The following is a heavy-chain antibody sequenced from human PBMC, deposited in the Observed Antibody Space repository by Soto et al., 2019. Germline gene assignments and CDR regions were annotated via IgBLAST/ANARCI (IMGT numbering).Heavy chain of an antibody. CDR3: ANGRATYGLLTHDY. J-gene: IGHJ4*02. Sequence: GGSLRLSCAASGFTFSSYAMSWVRQAPGKGLEWVSAISGSSSDIYYADSVKGRFAISRDNSRNTLYLQMNSLTAEDTAVYYCANGRATYGLLTHDYWGQGTLVTVSS. CDR1: GFTFSSYA. D-gene: IGHD3-10*01. V-gene: IGHV3-23*01. CDR2: ISGSSSDI.